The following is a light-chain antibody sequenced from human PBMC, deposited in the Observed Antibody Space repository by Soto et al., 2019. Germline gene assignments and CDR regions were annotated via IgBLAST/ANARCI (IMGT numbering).Light chain of an antibody. CDR3: QQYNNWPPIT. Sequence: EIVLTQSPATLSLSPGERATLSCSASQSVSSSYLAWYQQKPGQAPRLLIYGASSRASGIPDRFSGSGSGTEFTLTISSLQYEDFAVYYCQQYNNWPPITFGQGTRLEI. V-gene: IGKV3D-15*01. CDR2: GAS. J-gene: IGKJ5*01. CDR1: QSVSSSY.